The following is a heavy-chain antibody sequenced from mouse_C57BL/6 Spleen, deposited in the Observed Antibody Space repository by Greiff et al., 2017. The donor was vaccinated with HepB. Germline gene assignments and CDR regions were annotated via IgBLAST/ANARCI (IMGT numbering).Heavy chain of an antibody. Sequence: VQLQQSGPGMVKPSQSLSLTCTVTGYSITSGYDWHWIRHFPGNKLEWMGYISYSGSTNYNPSLKSRISITHDTSKNHFFLKLNSVTTEDTATYYCAMGRSYWYFDVWGTGTTVTVSS. V-gene: IGHV3-1*01. CDR1: GYSITSGYD. CDR2: ISYSGST. J-gene: IGHJ1*03. CDR3: AMGRSYWYFDV.